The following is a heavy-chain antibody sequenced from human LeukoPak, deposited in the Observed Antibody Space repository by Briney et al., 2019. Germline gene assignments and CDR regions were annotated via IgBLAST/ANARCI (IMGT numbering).Heavy chain of an antibody. J-gene: IGHJ3*02. CDR3: AKGWQQLGDAFDI. CDR1: GFTFSSYA. V-gene: IGHV3-23*01. Sequence: GGPLRLSCAASGFTFSSYAMSWVRQAPGKGLEWVSAISGSGGSTYYADSVKGRFTISRDNSKNTLYLQMNSLRAEDTAVYYCAKGWQQLGDAFDIWGQGTMVTVSS. CDR2: ISGSGGST. D-gene: IGHD6-13*01.